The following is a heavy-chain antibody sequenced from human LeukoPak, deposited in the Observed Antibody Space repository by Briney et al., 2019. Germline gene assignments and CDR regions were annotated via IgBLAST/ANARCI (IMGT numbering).Heavy chain of an antibody. V-gene: IGHV1-8*01. CDR3: ATGTYYDSSGPGR. D-gene: IGHD3-22*01. CDR1: GYTFTSYD. CDR2: MNPNSGNT. J-gene: IGHJ4*02. Sequence: ASVKVSCKASGYTFTSYDINWVRQATGQGLEWMGWMNPNSGNTGYAQKFQGRVTMTEDTSTDTAYMELSSLRSEDTAVYYCATGTYYDSSGPGRWGQGTLVTVSS.